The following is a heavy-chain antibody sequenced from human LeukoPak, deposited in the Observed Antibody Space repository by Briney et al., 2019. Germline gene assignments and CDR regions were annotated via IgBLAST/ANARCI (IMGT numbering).Heavy chain of an antibody. Sequence: SETLSLTCTVSGGSISKNYWSWIRQPPGKGLEWIGYIYYSGTTNYNPSLETRVTISVDTSKNQFSLKMSSVTAADTAVYYCARGGWTNDYWGQGTLVTVSS. D-gene: IGHD3-22*01. V-gene: IGHV4-59*01. CDR3: ARGGWTNDY. J-gene: IGHJ4*02. CDR1: GGSISKNY. CDR2: IYYSGTT.